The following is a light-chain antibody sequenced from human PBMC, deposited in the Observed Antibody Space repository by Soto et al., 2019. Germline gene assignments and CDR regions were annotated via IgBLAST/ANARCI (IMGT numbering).Light chain of an antibody. CDR1: QSLLHSDGKTY. Sequence: VSTQSPATLSLAPCERATVSCKSCQSLLHSDGKTYFYWYLQKPGQPPQLLIYEVSNRFSGMPDRFSGSGSGTDFTLKISRVEAEDVGIYYCMQTIQLPWTFGQGTKVDI. CDR2: EVS. V-gene: IGKV2D-29*01. J-gene: IGKJ1*01. CDR3: MQTIQLPWT.